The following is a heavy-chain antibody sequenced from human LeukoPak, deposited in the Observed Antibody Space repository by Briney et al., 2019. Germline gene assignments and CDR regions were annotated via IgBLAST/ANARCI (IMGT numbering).Heavy chain of an antibody. V-gene: IGHV3-7*01. CDR1: GFSFSNYW. CDR2: IKEDGSEK. Sequence: GGSLRLSCAASGFSFSNYWMNWVRQAPGKGLEWVAVIKEDGSEKYYADSMKGRFTISRDNAKNSLYLQMNSLRGEDTAVYYCARNWGYFDYWGQGTLVTVSS. D-gene: IGHD7-27*01. J-gene: IGHJ4*03. CDR3: ARNWGYFDY.